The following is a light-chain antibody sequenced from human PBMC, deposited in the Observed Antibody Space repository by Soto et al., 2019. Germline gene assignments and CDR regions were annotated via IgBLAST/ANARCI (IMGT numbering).Light chain of an antibody. Sequence: QSVLTQPASVSGSPGQSITVSCTGTSSDIGASDYVSWYQQHPDKAPKLIIYNVNYRPSGISSRFSGSKSGNTASLTISGLQAEDEADYFCSSDALFGGGTKVTVL. V-gene: IGLV2-14*03. J-gene: IGLJ2*01. CDR1: SSDIGASDY. CDR2: NVN. CDR3: SSDAL.